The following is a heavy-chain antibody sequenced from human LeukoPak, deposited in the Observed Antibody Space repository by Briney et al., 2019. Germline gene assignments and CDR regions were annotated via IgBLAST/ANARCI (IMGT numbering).Heavy chain of an antibody. J-gene: IGHJ3*02. CDR3: ATEKWRAFDI. Sequence: PGGSLRLSCAASGFTVSSNYMSWVRQAPGKGLEWVSVIYTGGSIYYADSVKGRITISRDNSQNTLYLQMNSLRAEDTAVYYCATEKWRAFDIWGQGTMVTVSS. CDR2: IYTGGSI. D-gene: IGHD1-26*01. CDR1: GFTVSSNY. V-gene: IGHV3-53*01.